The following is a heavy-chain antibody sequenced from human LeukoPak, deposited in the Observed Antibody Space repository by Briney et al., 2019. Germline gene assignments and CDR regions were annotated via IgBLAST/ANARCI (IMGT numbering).Heavy chain of an antibody. Sequence: SQTFSLTCAISGDSVSSNSAAWHWIRQSPSRGLEWLGRTYYRSKWYNDYAVSVKSRITINPDTSKNQFSLQLNSVTPEDTAVYYCARAGVGIAAAGDFDYWGPGTLVTVSS. CDR3: ARAGVGIAAAGDFDY. CDR1: GDSVSSNSAA. J-gene: IGHJ4*02. CDR2: TYYRSKWYN. D-gene: IGHD6-13*01. V-gene: IGHV6-1*01.